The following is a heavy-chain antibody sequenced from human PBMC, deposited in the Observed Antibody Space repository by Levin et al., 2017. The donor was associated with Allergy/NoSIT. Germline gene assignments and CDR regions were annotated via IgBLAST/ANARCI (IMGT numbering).Heavy chain of an antibody. Sequence: SCAASGFTFSSYAMSWVRQAPGKGLEWVSAISGSGGSTYYADSVKGRFTISRDNSKNTLYLQMNSLRAEDTAVYYCAKFSTMVRGVIKLGAYYFDYWGQGTLVTVSS. V-gene: IGHV3-23*01. CDR2: ISGSGGST. J-gene: IGHJ4*02. CDR1: GFTFSSYA. CDR3: AKFSTMVRGVIKLGAYYFDY. D-gene: IGHD3-10*01.